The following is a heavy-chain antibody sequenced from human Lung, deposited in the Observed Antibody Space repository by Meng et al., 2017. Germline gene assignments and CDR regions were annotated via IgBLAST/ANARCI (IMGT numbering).Heavy chain of an antibody. CDR2: IKGNTDGGTA. CDR1: GFDFNNAW. V-gene: IGHV3-15*01. D-gene: IGHD1-26*01. J-gene: IGHJ4*02. Sequence: EVHLVEAGVDLVKPGGSLRLSCAASGFDFNNAWMSWVRQAPGKGLEWVGRIKGNTDGGTAEYAAPVTGRFTISRDDSKSTLYLQMSGLRIDDTGVYYCTWDDKAVSDYWGQGTLVTVSS. CDR3: TWDDKAVSDY.